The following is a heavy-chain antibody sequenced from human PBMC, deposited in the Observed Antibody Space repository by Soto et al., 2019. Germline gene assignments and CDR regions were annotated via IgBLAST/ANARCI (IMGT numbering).Heavy chain of an antibody. J-gene: IGHJ4*02. V-gene: IGHV1-2*02. CDR3: ANYLSFLEWLNY. CDR1: GYTFTGYY. D-gene: IGHD3-3*01. Sequence: ASVKVSCKASGYTFTGYYMHWVRQAPGQGLEWMGWINPNSGGTNYAQKFQGRVTMTRDTSISTAYMELSRLRSDDTAVYYCANYLSFLEWLNYWGQGTLVTVSS. CDR2: INPNSGGT.